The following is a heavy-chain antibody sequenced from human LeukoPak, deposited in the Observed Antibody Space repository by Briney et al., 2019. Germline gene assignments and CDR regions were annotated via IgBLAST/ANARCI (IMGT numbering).Heavy chain of an antibody. D-gene: IGHD5-12*01. J-gene: IGHJ4*02. Sequence: GGSLRLSCAASGFSLTNFAMSWIRQAPGKGLEWVSLIIGSSGDTFYADSVKGRFAISRDNSKNRLYLQMNSLRAEDTALYYCAKGAYDYIEMGYFDYWGQGTLVTVSS. CDR3: AKGAYDYIEMGYFDY. CDR1: GFSLTNFA. CDR2: IIGSSGDT. V-gene: IGHV3-23*01.